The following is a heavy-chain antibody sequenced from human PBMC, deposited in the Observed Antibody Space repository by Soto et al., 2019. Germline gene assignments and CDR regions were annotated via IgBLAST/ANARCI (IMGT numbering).Heavy chain of an antibody. D-gene: IGHD3-10*01. CDR3: VGGQFYFDY. J-gene: IGHJ4*02. V-gene: IGHV3-30*03. CDR2: ISYDGTNK. Sequence: QVQLVESGGGVVQPGRSLRLSCAASGFRFTSYGMHWVREGPGKGLEWLAVISYDGTNKFYADSVKGRFTFSRDNSKNTLYLQMNSLRPEDTALYYCVGGQFYFDYRGQGTLVIVSS. CDR1: GFRFTSYG.